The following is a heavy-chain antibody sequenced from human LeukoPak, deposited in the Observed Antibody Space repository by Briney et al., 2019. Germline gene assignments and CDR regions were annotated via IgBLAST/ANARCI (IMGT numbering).Heavy chain of an antibody. J-gene: IGHJ4*02. CDR1: GGSISSSSYY. D-gene: IGHD6-6*01. CDR2: IYYSGST. CDR3: ARVSHIAARPGFDY. Sequence: PSETLSLTCTVSGGSISSSSYYWGWIRRPPGKGLEWIGSIYYSGSTYYNPSLKSRVTISVDTSKNQFSLKLSSVTAADTAVYYCARVSHIAARPGFDYWGQGTLVTVSS. V-gene: IGHV4-39*01.